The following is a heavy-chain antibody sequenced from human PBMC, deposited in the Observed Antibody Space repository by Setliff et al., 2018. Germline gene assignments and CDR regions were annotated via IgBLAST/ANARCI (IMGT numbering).Heavy chain of an antibody. V-gene: IGHV4-30-4*01. Sequence: SETLSLTCNVSGASVTSFDYYWSWIRQPPGKGLEYIGHISHGVSTSYSPSLKSRLSISADTSKDQFSLKLTSVTAADTAVYFCARTQCTTTSCFYFHYWGRGTVVTVSS. D-gene: IGHD2-2*01. CDR3: ARTQCTTTSCFYFHY. J-gene: IGHJ4*02. CDR2: ISHGVST. CDR1: GASVTSFDYY.